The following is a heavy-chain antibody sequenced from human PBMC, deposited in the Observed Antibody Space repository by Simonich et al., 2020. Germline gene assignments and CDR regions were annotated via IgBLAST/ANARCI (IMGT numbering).Heavy chain of an antibody. D-gene: IGHD6-6*01. V-gene: IGHV4-39*01. CDR1: GGSISSSSYY. J-gene: IGHJ3*02. CDR3: ASTLFTASSSFAFDI. Sequence: QLQLQESGPGLVKPSETLSLTCTVSGGSISSSSYYWGGIRQPPGKGLEWIGSIYYSGSTYYNPSLKSRVTISVDTSKNQFSLKLSSVTAADTAVYYCASTLFTASSSFAFDIWGQGTMVTVSS. CDR2: IYYSGST.